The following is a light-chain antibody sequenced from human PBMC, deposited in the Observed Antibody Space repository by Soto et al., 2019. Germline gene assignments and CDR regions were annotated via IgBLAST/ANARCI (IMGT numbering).Light chain of an antibody. CDR3: QQFGGSPPYT. J-gene: IGKJ2*01. CDR2: GTS. CDR1: QTVSSGY. V-gene: IGKV3-20*01. Sequence: IVLTQSPGTLSLSPGERATLSCRASQTVSSGYLAWYQQKPGQAPRLLIYGTSARATGIPERFSGSGSGTDFTLTISRLEPDDFAVYYCQQFGGSPPYTFGQGTKLEIK.